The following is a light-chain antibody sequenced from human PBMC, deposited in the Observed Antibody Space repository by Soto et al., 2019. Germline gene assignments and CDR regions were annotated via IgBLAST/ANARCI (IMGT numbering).Light chain of an antibody. Sequence: QSALTQPASVSGSPGQSITISCTGTSSDVGGYNYVSWYQQHPGKAPKLMIYDVSNRPSGVSNRFSGSKSGNTASLTISGLQAEDEADYYCSSYTSRSTFVVFGGGPQLTVL. CDR2: DVS. V-gene: IGLV2-14*01. CDR1: SSDVGGYNY. CDR3: SSYTSRSTFVV. J-gene: IGLJ2*01.